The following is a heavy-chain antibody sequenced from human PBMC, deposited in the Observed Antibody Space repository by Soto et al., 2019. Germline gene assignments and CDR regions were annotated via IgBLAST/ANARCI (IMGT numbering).Heavy chain of an antibody. J-gene: IGHJ4*02. CDR1: GGSISSYY. Sequence: SETLSLTCTVSGGSISSYYWSWIRQPPGKGLEWIGYIYYSGSTNYNPSLKIRVTISVDTSKNQFSLKLSSVTAADTAVYYCARHEATYYYDSSGYYDFAPFDYWGQGTLVTVSS. V-gene: IGHV4-59*08. CDR3: ARHEATYYYDSSGYYDFAPFDY. D-gene: IGHD3-22*01. CDR2: IYYSGST.